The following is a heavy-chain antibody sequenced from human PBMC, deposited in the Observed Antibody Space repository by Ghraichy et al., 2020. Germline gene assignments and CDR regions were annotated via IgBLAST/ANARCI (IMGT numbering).Heavy chain of an antibody. CDR1: GDSISSNSAA. CDR3: ARGYSGNFPTHFNY. CDR2: TYYRSKWYN. D-gene: IGHD1-26*01. Sequence: SQTLSLTCGISGDSISSNSAAWNWTRQSPSRGLEWLGRTYYRSKWYNDYAVSVKGRITINPDTSKNQFSLQLNSLTPEDTAVYYCARGYSGNFPTHFNYWGQGTLVTVSS. J-gene: IGHJ4*02. V-gene: IGHV6-1*01.